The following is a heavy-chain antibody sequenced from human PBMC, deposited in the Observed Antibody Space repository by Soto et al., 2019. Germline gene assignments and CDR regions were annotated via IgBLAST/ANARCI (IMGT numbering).Heavy chain of an antibody. Sequence: PSETLSLTCTVSGGSISPFYWRWVRQPPGKGLEWIGYLYYSGNTNYNPSLKSRVTISVDASKNQVSLRLTSVTAADTAVYYCARVGGVAARTFDYWGQGTVVTVSS. CDR3: ARVGGVAARTFDY. CDR2: LYYSGNT. D-gene: IGHD2-15*01. J-gene: IGHJ4*02. CDR1: GGSISPFY. V-gene: IGHV4-59*01.